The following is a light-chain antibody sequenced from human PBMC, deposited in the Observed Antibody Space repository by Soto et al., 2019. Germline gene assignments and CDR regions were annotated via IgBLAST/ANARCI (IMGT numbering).Light chain of an antibody. Sequence: QSALTQPRSVSGSPGQSVTISCTGTSSDVGIYNYVSWYQQHPGKAPKLMIYDVTKRPSGVPDRFSGSKSGNTASLTISGLQAEDEADYYCCSYEGSNNFVFGTGTKVTVL. J-gene: IGLJ1*01. CDR3: CSYEGSNNFV. V-gene: IGLV2-11*01. CDR1: SSDVGIYNY. CDR2: DVT.